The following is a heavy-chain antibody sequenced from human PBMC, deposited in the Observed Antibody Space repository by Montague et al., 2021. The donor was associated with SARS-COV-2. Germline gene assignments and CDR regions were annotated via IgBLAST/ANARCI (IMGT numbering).Heavy chain of an antibody. D-gene: IGHD1-20*01. CDR1: GGSISSSTSY. Sequence: SETLSLTCTVSGGSISSSTSYWGWIRQPPGKGLEWIGSIFYSGSTYYNPSLKSRITISVDTSKNQFSLKLSSVTAADTAVYYCARYGYNWYDDEGFDYWGQGTLVTVSS. V-gene: IGHV4-39*01. CDR3: ARYGYNWYDDEGFDY. CDR2: IFYSGST. J-gene: IGHJ4*02.